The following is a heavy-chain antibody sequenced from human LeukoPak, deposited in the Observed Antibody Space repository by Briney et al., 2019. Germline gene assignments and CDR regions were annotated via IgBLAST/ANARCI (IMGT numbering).Heavy chain of an antibody. J-gene: IGHJ6*02. Sequence: GGSLRLSCSASGFTFSNYAMSWVRQAPGKGLEWVSVIYSGGSTYYADSVKGRFTVSRDNSKNTLYLQMNSLRAEDTAVYYCARGPMVRGVIRGSPYYYGMDVWGQGTTVTVSS. CDR2: IYSGGST. V-gene: IGHV3-66*01. CDR1: GFTFSNYA. D-gene: IGHD3-10*01. CDR3: ARGPMVRGVIRGSPYYYGMDV.